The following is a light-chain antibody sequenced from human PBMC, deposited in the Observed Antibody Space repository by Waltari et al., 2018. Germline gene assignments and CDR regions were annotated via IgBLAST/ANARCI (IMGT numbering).Light chain of an antibody. CDR1: QCVGWS. Sequence: EIVLTQSPGTLSLSPGERATLPCRASQCVGWSLAWYQQKPGQAPRLLIYGASTRAPGIPDRFSGGGSGTDFSLTISRLEPEDFAVYHCQHYVRLPVTFGQGTKVEIK. V-gene: IGKV3-20*01. CDR2: GAS. J-gene: IGKJ1*01. CDR3: QHYVRLPVT.